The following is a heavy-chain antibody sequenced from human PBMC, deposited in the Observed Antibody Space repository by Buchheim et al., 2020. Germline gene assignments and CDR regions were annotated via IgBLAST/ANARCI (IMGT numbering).Heavy chain of an antibody. CDR3: ARDRGFQSHKTVHYYYYYGMDV. J-gene: IGHJ6*02. CDR1: GYTFTGYY. CDR2: INPNSGGT. V-gene: IGHV1-2*04. D-gene: IGHD3-16*01. Sequence: QVQLVQSGAEVKKPGASVKVSCKASGYTFTGYYMHWVRQAPGQGLEWMGWINPNSGGTNYAQKFQGWVTMTRDKSISTAYMELSRLRSDDTAVYYCARDRGFQSHKTVHYYYYYGMDVWGQGTT.